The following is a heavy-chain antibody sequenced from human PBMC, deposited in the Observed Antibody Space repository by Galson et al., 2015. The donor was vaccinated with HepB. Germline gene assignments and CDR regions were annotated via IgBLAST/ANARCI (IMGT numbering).Heavy chain of an antibody. CDR1: GGTFSSYA. J-gene: IGHJ5*02. Sequence: SVKVSCKASGGTFSSYAIRWVRQAPGQGLEWMGGFIPIFGTANYAQKFQGRVTITADKSTSTAYMELSSLRSEDTAVYYCAAGYLKLNWFDPWGQGTLVTVSS. D-gene: IGHD1-1*01. CDR3: AAGYLKLNWFDP. V-gene: IGHV1-69*06. CDR2: FIPIFGTA.